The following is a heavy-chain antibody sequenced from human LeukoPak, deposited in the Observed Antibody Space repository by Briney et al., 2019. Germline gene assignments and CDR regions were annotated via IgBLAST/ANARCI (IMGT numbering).Heavy chain of an antibody. CDR1: GGSFSGYY. D-gene: IGHD3-9*01. CDR3: AGVHDKAY. Sequence: SETLSLTCAVYGGSFSGYYWSWIRQPPGKGLEWIGEINHSGSTNYNPSLKSRVTISVDTSKNQFSLKLSSVTAADTAVYYCAGVHDKAYWGQGTLVTVSS. V-gene: IGHV4-34*01. CDR2: INHSGST. J-gene: IGHJ4*02.